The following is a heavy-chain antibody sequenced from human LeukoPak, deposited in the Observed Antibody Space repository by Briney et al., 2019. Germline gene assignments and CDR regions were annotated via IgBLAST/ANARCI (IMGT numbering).Heavy chain of an antibody. Sequence: SETLSLTCTVSGGSISSSSYYWGWIRQPPGKGLEWIGSIYYSGSTYYNPSLKSRVTISVDTSKNQFSLKLSSVTAADTAVYYCARDGYIAVAGRSSGDAFDIWGQGTMVTVSS. J-gene: IGHJ3*02. D-gene: IGHD6-19*01. CDR1: GGSISSSSYY. CDR2: IYYSGST. V-gene: IGHV4-39*07. CDR3: ARDGYIAVAGRSSGDAFDI.